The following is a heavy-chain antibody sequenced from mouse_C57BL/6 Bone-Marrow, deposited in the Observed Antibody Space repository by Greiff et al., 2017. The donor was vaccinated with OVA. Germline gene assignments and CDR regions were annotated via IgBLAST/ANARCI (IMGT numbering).Heavy chain of an antibody. J-gene: IGHJ1*03. CDR1: GYAFSSSW. CDR2: IYPGDGDT. Sequence: QVQLQQSGPELVKPGASVKISCKASGYAFSSSWMNWVKQRPGKGLEWIGRIYPGDGDTNYNGKFKGKATLTADKSSSTAYMQLSSLTSEDSAVYFCAGVTTVVAPDWYFDVWGTGTTVTVSS. D-gene: IGHD1-1*01. V-gene: IGHV1-82*01. CDR3: AGVTTVVAPDWYFDV.